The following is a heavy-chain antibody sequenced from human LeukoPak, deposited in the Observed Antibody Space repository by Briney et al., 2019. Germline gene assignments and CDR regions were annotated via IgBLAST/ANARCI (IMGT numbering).Heavy chain of an antibody. D-gene: IGHD6-13*01. CDR2: ISGSGGST. J-gene: IGHJ4*02. CDR1: GFTFSSYA. V-gene: IGHV3-23*01. CDR3: AKDLSYSNSWYYFDY. Sequence: GGSLRLSCAASGFTFSSYAMSWVRQAPGKGLEWVSAISGSGGSTYYADSVKGRFTISRDNSKNTLYLQMNSLRAEDTAVYYCAKDLSYSNSWYYFDYWGQGTLVTVSS.